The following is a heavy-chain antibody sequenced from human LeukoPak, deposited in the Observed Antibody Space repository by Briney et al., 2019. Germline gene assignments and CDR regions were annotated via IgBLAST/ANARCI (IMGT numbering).Heavy chain of an antibody. CDR2: ISWNSGSV. V-gene: IGHV3-9*03. Sequence: PGRSLRPSCAASGFTFDDYAMHWVRQAPGKGLEWVSGISWNSGSVDYADSVKGRFTISRDNAKNSLYLQMNSLRAEDMALYFCAKDRYSTSSCFDYWGQGTLVTVSS. D-gene: IGHD6-6*01. J-gene: IGHJ4*02. CDR3: AKDRYSTSSCFDY. CDR1: GFTFDDYA.